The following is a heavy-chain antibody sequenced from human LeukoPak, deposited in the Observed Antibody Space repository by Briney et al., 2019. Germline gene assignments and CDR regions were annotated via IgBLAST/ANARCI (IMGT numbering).Heavy chain of an antibody. CDR2: INHSGST. CDR1: GGSISSYY. Sequence: SETLSLTCTVSGGSISSYYWSWIRQPPGKGLEWIGEINHSGSTNYNPSLKSRVTISVDTSKNQFSLKLSSVTAADTAVYYCARRLGAGGAFDIWGQGTMVTVSS. D-gene: IGHD1-26*01. J-gene: IGHJ3*02. CDR3: ARRLGAGGAFDI. V-gene: IGHV4-34*01.